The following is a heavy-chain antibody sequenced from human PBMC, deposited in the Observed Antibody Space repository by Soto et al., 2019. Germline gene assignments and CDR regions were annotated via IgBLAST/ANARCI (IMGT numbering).Heavy chain of an antibody. CDR2: TYYRSKWYN. CDR3: ARGFSGSGSSSFYYFDY. V-gene: IGHV6-1*01. J-gene: IGHJ4*02. CDR1: GDSVSSNSAA. D-gene: IGHD3-10*01. Sequence: SQTLSLTCAISGDSVSSNSAAWNWIRQSPSRGLEWLGRTYYRSKWYNDYAVSVKSRIAINPDTSKNQFSLQLNSVTPEDTAVYYCARGFSGSGSSSFYYFDYWGQGTLVTVSS.